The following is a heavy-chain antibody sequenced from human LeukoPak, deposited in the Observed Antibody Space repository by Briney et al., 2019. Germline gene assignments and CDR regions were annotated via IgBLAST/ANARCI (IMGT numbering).Heavy chain of an antibody. CDR2: ISYDGSNK. D-gene: IGHD5-18*01. CDR3: ARDREAVMVFDY. J-gene: IGHJ4*02. CDR1: GFTFSSYA. Sequence: GGSLRLSCAASGFTFSSYAMHWVRQAPGKGLEWVAVISYDGSNKYYADSVKGRFTISRDNSKNTLYLQMNSLRAEDTAVYYCARDREAVMVFDYWGQGTLVTVSS. V-gene: IGHV3-30-3*01.